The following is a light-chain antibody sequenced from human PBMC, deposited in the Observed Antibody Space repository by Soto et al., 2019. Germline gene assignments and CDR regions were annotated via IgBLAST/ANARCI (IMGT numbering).Light chain of an antibody. V-gene: IGKV3-20*01. J-gene: IGKJ1*01. CDR3: QQYGNSPRT. CDR2: GAS. CDR1: QSVSSSY. Sequence: EIVLTQSPGTLSLSPGERATLSCRASQSVSSSYLAWYQQKAGQAPRLVIYGASIRATGIPDRFNGSGSGTDFTLTISSLEPEDSAVYYCQQYGNSPRTFGQGTKVEIK.